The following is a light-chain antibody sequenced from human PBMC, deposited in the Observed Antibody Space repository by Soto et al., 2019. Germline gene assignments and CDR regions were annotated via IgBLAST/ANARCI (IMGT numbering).Light chain of an antibody. CDR1: DSNIGAGYD. Sequence: QSALTQPPSVSGAPGQRVTISCTGSDSNIGAGYDVHWYQQVPGTAPKVLIERDNNRASGVPDRFSGSKSGTSGSLAITGLQAEDEADYYCQSYDASLSASVFGGGTKLTVL. CDR3: QSYDASLSASV. J-gene: IGLJ3*02. V-gene: IGLV1-40*01. CDR2: RDN.